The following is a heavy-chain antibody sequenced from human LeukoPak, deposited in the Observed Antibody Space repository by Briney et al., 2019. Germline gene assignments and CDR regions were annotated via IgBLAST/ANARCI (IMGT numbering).Heavy chain of an antibody. D-gene: IGHD1-26*01. CDR1: GESVSSKSAT. V-gene: IGHV6-1*01. Sequence: SQTPSLTCAISGESVSSKSATWNWIRQSPSRGLEWLGRTYYRSKWYNDYALSVNSRITINPDTSKNQFSLQLNSATPEDTAVYYCARLGSFEDYWGQGTLVTVSS. CDR2: TYYRSKWYN. CDR3: ARLGSFEDY. J-gene: IGHJ4*02.